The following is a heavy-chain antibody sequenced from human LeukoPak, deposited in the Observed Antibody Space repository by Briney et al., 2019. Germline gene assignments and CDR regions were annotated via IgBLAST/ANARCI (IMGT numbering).Heavy chain of an antibody. Sequence: ASVNVSCKPSGYNVNSHHVHWVRPAAGQGLEWMGINFYHDGSKSKTQKFQGRVTMSRDTCTSTVYMELSSLRSEDTAVYYCARDSGNFRYDMDVWGQGATVIVSS. J-gene: IGHJ6*02. D-gene: IGHD3-10*01. CDR1: GYNVNSHH. CDR3: ARDSGNFRYDMDV. CDR2: NFYHDGSK. V-gene: IGHV1-46*02.